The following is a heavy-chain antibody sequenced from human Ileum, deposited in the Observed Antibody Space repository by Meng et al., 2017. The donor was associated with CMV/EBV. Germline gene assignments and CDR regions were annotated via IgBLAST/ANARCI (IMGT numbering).Heavy chain of an antibody. CDR2: IYPRDSDT. V-gene: IGHV5-51*01. CDR1: GFDFTNYW. D-gene: IGHD1-26*01. J-gene: IGHJ4*02. CDR3: ARLSSGSYYLLFDY. Sequence: GSLKISCKGSGFDFTNYWIAWVRQMPGKGLEWMGIIYPRDSDTRYSPSFQGQVTISADKSISTAYLQWSSLRASDTAMYYCARLSSGSYYLLFDYWGQGTLVTVSS.